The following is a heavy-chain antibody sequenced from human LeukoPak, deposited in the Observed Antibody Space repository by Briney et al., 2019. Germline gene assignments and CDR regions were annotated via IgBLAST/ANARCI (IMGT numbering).Heavy chain of an antibody. D-gene: IGHD6-19*01. CDR2: IKQDGSEK. V-gene: IGHV3-7*03. Sequence: AGGSLRLSCAASGFTFSSYWMSWVRQAPGKGLEWVANIKQDGSEKYYVDPVKGRFTISRDNAKNSLYLQMNSLRAENTAVYYCAREGIAVAGNYWGQGTLVTVSS. CDR1: GFTFSSYW. CDR3: AREGIAVAGNY. J-gene: IGHJ4*02.